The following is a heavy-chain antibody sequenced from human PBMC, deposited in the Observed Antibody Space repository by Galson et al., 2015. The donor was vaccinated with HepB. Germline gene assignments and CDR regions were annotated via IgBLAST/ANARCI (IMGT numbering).Heavy chain of an antibody. V-gene: IGHV3-21*01. CDR3: ARASYGSSPSCYVGY. J-gene: IGHJ4*02. Sequence: SLRLSCAASGFIFNGYSMNWVRQAPGKGLEWVASVTSNSVYMYYADSVKGRLTIARDNAKNSLYLQMNSLRAEDTAVYYCARASYGSSPSCYVGYWGQGTLLTVSS. CDR1: GFIFNGYS. CDR2: VTSNSVYM. D-gene: IGHD2-2*01.